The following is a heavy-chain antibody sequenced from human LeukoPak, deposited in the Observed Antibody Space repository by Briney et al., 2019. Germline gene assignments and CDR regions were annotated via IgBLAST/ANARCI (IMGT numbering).Heavy chain of an antibody. Sequence: GGSLRLSCAASGFTFSSYAMSWVRQAPGKGLEWVSAISGSGGSTYYADSVKGWFTISRDNSKNTLYLQMNSLRAEDTAVYYCAKLYDSSGYFGYWGQGTLVTVSS. CDR3: AKLYDSSGYFGY. J-gene: IGHJ4*02. V-gene: IGHV3-23*01. CDR1: GFTFSSYA. CDR2: ISGSGGST. D-gene: IGHD3-22*01.